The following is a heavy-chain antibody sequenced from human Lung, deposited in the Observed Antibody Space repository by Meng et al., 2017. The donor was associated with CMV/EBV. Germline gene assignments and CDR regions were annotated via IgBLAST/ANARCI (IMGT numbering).Heavy chain of an antibody. CDR1: GYTFSGYY. CDR2: INTKSGDT. CDR3: ARDYLDYGGWFDP. V-gene: IGHV1-2*02. D-gene: IGHD4/OR15-4a*01. Sequence: ASXXVSXKASGYTFSGYYIHWVRQAPGQGLEWMGWINTKSGDTKYEQRFQGRVSVTRDTSITTAYMELSSLRSHDTAVYYCARDYLDYGGWFDPWGQGTLVTVSS. J-gene: IGHJ5*02.